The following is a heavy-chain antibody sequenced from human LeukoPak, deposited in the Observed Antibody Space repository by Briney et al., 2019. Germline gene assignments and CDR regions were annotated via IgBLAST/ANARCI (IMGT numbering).Heavy chain of an antibody. D-gene: IGHD6-19*01. J-gene: IGHJ2*01. CDR3: ARDSSSSGPIWYFDL. V-gene: IGHV1-2*02. Sequence: ASVKVSCKASGYTFTGYYMHWVRQAPGQGLEWMGWINPISGGTNYAQKFQGRVTMTRDTSISTAYMELSRLRSDDTAVYYCARDSSSSGPIWYFDLWGRGTLVTVSS. CDR1: GYTFTGYY. CDR2: INPISGGT.